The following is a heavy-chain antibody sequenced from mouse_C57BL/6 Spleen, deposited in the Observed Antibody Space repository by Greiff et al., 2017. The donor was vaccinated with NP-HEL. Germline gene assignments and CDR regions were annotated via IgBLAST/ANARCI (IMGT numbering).Heavy chain of an antibody. CDR2: IYPGDGDT. J-gene: IGHJ2*01. CDR1: GYAFSSSW. D-gene: IGHD2-1*01. Sequence: VQLQQSGPELVKPGASVKISCKASGYAFSSSWMNWVKQRPGKGLEWIGRIYPGDGDTNYNGQFQGKATLTADKSSSTAYMQLSSLTSEDSAVYFCASCNYGYFDYWGQGTTLTVSS. CDR3: ASCNYGYFDY. V-gene: IGHV1-82*01.